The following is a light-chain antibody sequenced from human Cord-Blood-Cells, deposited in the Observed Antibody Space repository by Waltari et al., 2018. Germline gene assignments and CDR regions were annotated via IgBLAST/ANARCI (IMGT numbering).Light chain of an antibody. V-gene: IGLV2-8*01. Sequence: QSALTQPPSASGSPGQSVTISCTGTSRDVGGYKYVSWYQQHPGKAPKLMLYEVSKRPSGVPDRFSGSKSGNTASLTVSGLQAEDEADYYCSSYAGSNIWVFGGGTKLTVL. CDR2: EVS. CDR1: SRDVGGYKY. CDR3: SSYAGSNIWV. J-gene: IGLJ3*02.